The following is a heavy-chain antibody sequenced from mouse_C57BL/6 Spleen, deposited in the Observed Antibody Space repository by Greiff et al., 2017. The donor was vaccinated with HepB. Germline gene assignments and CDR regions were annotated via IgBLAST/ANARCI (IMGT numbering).Heavy chain of an antibody. Sequence: EVKLQESGGGLVQPGGSLKLSCAASGFTFSDYGMAWVRQAPRKGPEWVAFISNLAYSIYYADTVTGRFTISRENAKNTLYLEMSSLRSEDTAMYYCAREADGYYGGFDYWGQGTTLTVSS. D-gene: IGHD2-3*01. J-gene: IGHJ2*01. CDR1: GFTFSDYG. CDR3: AREADGYYGGFDY. CDR2: ISNLAYSI. V-gene: IGHV5-15*01.